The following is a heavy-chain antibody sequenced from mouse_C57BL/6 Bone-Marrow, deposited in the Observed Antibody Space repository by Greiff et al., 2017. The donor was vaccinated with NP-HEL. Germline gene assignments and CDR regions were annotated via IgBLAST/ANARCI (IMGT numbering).Heavy chain of an antibody. D-gene: IGHD2-3*01. CDR1: GYTFTSYW. Sequence: QVQLQQPGAESVKPGASVKMSCKASGYTFTSYWITWVKQRPGQGLEWIGDIYPGSGSTYYNEKFKSKATLTVDTSSSTDYKQLSSLTSEESAVYYCARYDGYYWYFEVWGTEATVTVST. V-gene: IGHV1-55*01. CDR3: ARYDGYYWYFEV. CDR2: IYPGSGST. J-gene: IGHJ1*03.